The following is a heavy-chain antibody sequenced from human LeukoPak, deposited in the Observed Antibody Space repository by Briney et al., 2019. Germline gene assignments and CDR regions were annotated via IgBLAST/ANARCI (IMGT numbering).Heavy chain of an antibody. D-gene: IGHD2/OR15-2a*01. J-gene: IGHJ6*03. V-gene: IGHV1-69*13. CDR1: GYTFTNYD. Sequence: SVKVSRKASGYTFTNYDINWVRQATGQGLEWMGGIIPIFGTANYAQKFQGRVTISADESTSTAYMELSSLRSDDTAVYYCARDNKTSYSYFMDVWGKGTTVTVSS. CDR3: ARDNKTSYSYFMDV. CDR2: IIPIFGTA.